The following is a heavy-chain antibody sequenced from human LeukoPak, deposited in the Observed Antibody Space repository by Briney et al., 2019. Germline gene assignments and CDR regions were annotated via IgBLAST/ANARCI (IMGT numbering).Heavy chain of an antibody. CDR1: GFTVSSNY. CDR3: ARILTMVRGVYYYYMDV. D-gene: IGHD3-10*01. V-gene: IGHV3-53*01. J-gene: IGHJ6*03. CDR2: IYSGGST. Sequence: PGGSLRLSCAASGFTVSSNYMSWVRQAPGKGLEWVSVIYSGGSTYYADSVKGRFTISRDNSKNTLYLQMNSLRAEDTAVYYCARILTMVRGVYYYYMDVWGKGTTVTVSS.